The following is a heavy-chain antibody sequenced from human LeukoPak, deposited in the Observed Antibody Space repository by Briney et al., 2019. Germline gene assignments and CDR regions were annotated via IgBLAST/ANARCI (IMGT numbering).Heavy chain of an antibody. V-gene: IGHV3-48*04. CDR3: ARDAYGATFDAFDI. J-gene: IGHJ3*02. Sequence: GGSLRLSCAASGFTFSSYSMNWVRQAPGKGLEWLSYIPSSGGSSYYADSVKGRFTISRDNAKNSLYLQMNSLRAEDTAVYYCARDAYGATFDAFDIWGRGTTVTVSS. CDR1: GFTFSSYS. D-gene: IGHD4-17*01. CDR2: IPSSGGSS.